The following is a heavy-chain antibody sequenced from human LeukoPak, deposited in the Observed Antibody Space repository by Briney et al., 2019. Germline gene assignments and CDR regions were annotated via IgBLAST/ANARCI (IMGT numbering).Heavy chain of an antibody. Sequence: SETLSLTCTVSGYSISSGYYWGWIRQPPGKGLEWIGSIYHSGSTYYNPSLKSRVTISVDTSKNQFSLKLSSVTAADTAVYYCARDPEYSSGYYWSQGTLVTVSS. CDR3: ARDPEYSSGYY. J-gene: IGHJ4*02. CDR2: IYHSGST. D-gene: IGHD6-19*01. V-gene: IGHV4-38-2*02. CDR1: GYSISSGYY.